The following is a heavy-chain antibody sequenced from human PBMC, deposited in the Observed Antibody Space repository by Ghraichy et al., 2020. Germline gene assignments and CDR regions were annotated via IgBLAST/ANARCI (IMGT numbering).Heavy chain of an antibody. D-gene: IGHD2-2*01. V-gene: IGHV4-31*03. J-gene: IGHJ4*02. CDR1: GGSISSGGYY. Sequence: SETLSLTCTVSGGSISSGGYYWSWIRQHPGKGLEWIGYIYYSGSTYYNPSLKSRVTISVDTSKNQFSLKLSSVTAADTAVYYCARAVVVVPADYYFDYWGQGTLVTVSS. CDR2: IYYSGST. CDR3: ARAVVVVPADYYFDY.